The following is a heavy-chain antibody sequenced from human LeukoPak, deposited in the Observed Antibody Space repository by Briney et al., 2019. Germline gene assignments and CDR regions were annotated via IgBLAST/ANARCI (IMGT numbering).Heavy chain of an antibody. Sequence: ASVKVSCKASGYTFTSYGISWVRQAPGQGLEWMGWISAYNGNTNYAQKLQGRVTMTTDTSTSTAYMELRSLRSDDTAVYYCARALKRAKGRYYFDYWGQGTLVTVSS. CDR3: ARALKRAKGRYYFDY. J-gene: IGHJ4*02. CDR1: GYTFTSYG. D-gene: IGHD3-16*02. CDR2: ISAYNGNT. V-gene: IGHV1-18*01.